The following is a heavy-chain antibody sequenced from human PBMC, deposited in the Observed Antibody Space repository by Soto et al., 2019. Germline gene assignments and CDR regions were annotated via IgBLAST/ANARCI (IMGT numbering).Heavy chain of an antibody. D-gene: IGHD1-26*01. V-gene: IGHV4-30-2*01. CDR3: ARGDGTYIWFDS. J-gene: IGHJ5*01. Sequence: QLQLQESGSGLVKPSQTLSITCAVSGGSISSGGYSWSWIRQPPRKGLEWIGYIYHSGSTYYNPSLKSRVTISVDRSKDQFSLKLSSVTASDTAVYYCARGDGTYIWFDSWGQITIVTVSS. CDR1: GGSISSGGYS. CDR2: IYHSGST.